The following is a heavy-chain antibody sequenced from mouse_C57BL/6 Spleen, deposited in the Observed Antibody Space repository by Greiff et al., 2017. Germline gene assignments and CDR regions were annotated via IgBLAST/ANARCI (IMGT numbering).Heavy chain of an antibody. CDR1: GFTFSDFY. D-gene: IGHD2-1*01. CDR2: SRNKANDYTT. Sequence: EVQVVESGGGLVQSGRSLRLSCATSGFTFSDFYMEWVRQAPGKGLEWIAASRNKANDYTTEYSASVKGRFIVSRDTSQSILYLQMNARRADDTAIYYCARDGGGVYYGNYEPFAYWGQGTLVTVSA. V-gene: IGHV7-1*01. CDR3: ARDGGGVYYGNYEPFAY. J-gene: IGHJ3*01.